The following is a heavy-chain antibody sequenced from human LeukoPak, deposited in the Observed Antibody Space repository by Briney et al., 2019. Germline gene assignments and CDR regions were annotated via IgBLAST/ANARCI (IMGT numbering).Heavy chain of an antibody. CDR3: AKRKGGSYSYYFDY. Sequence: PGGSLRLSCEASGFTFSIHGMSWVRQAPGKGLEWVSAISGSGISTSYADSVKGRFTISRDNSKNTLYLQMNSLRAEDTAKYYCAKRKGGSYSYYFDYWGQGTLVTVSS. D-gene: IGHD1-26*01. CDR1: GFTFSIHG. CDR2: ISGSGIST. J-gene: IGHJ4*02. V-gene: IGHV3-23*01.